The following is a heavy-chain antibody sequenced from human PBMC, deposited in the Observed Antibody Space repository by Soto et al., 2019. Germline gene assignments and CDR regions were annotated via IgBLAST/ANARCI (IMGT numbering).Heavy chain of an antibody. CDR3: ARAGGFGELFSPPIDY. D-gene: IGHD3-10*01. V-gene: IGHV3-48*03. CDR2: ISSSGSTI. Sequence: LRLSCAASGFTFSSYEMNWVRQAPGKGLEWVSYISSSGSTIYYADSVKGRFTISRDNAKNSLYLQMNSLRAEDTAVYYCARAGGFGELFSPPIDYWGQGTLVTVSS. J-gene: IGHJ4*02. CDR1: GFTFSSYE.